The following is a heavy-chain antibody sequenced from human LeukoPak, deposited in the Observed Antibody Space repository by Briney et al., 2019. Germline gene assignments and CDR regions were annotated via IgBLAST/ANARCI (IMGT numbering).Heavy chain of an antibody. J-gene: IGHJ4*02. V-gene: IGHV3-33*01. D-gene: IGHD3-22*01. CDR1: GFTFRTYG. CDR2: IWFGGSNK. Sequence: GGSLRLSCAASGFTFRTYGIHWVRQAPGEGLEWVAVIWFGGSNKYYADSVKGRFTISRDNSKNTLYLQMNSLRVEDTAVYYCARDRDYDSSGFDYWGQGTLVTVSS. CDR3: ARDRDYDSSGFDY.